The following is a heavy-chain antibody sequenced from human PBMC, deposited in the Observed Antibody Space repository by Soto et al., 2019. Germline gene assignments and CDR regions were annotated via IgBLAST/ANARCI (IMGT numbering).Heavy chain of an antibody. J-gene: IGHJ6*02. CDR3: AREAVVITGYYYYGMDV. CDR2: INAGNGNT. Sequence: ASVKVSCKASGYTFTSYAMHWVRQAPGQRLEWMGWINAGNGNTKYSQKFQGRVTITRDTSASTAYMELSSLRSEDTAVYYCAREAVVITGYYYYGMDVWGQGTTVTVYS. V-gene: IGHV1-3*01. CDR1: GYTFTSYA. D-gene: IGHD3-22*01.